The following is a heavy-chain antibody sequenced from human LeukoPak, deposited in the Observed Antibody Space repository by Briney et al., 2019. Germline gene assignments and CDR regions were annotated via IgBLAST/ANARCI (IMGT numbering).Heavy chain of an antibody. CDR2: IYYSEST. V-gene: IGHV4-59*12. CDR1: GGSISSYY. D-gene: IGHD2-21*01. J-gene: IGHJ4*02. CDR3: ARDLGRIEYYFDY. Sequence: SETLSLTCTVSGGSISSYYWSWIRQPPGRGLEWIGYIYYSESTNYNPSLKSRVTMSVDTSKNQFSLKLSSVTAADTAVYYCARDLGRIEYYFDYWGQGTLVTVSS.